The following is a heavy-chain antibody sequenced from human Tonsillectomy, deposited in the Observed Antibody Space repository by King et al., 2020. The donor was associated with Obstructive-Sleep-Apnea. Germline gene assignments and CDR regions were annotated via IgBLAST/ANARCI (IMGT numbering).Heavy chain of an antibody. D-gene: IGHD2-15*01. Sequence: QLQESGPGLGKPSETLSLTCTVSCGSISSSSYYWGWIRQPPGKGLVWSGCIYYSGRTYYNPSLKSRVTISVDTSKNQFSLKLSSVTAADTAVYYCARDIVVVVAARNEMGFDYWGQGTLVTVSS. CDR3: ARDIVVVVAARNEMGFDY. CDR2: IYYSGRT. CDR1: CGSISSSSYY. V-gene: IGHV4-39*07. J-gene: IGHJ4*02.